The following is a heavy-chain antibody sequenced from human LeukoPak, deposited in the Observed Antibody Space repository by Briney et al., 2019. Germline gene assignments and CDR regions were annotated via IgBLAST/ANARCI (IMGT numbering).Heavy chain of an antibody. CDR3: ARGHLYDYSTTSYYFDY. CDR1: GYSFTSYW. V-gene: IGHV5-51*01. Sequence: GESLKISCKGSGYSFTSYWIGWVRQMPGKGLEWMGIIYPGDSDTRYSPSFQGQVTISADKSISTAYLQWSSLKASDTAMYYCARGHLYDYSTTSYYFDYWGQGTLVTVSS. D-gene: IGHD5-12*01. CDR2: IYPGDSDT. J-gene: IGHJ4*02.